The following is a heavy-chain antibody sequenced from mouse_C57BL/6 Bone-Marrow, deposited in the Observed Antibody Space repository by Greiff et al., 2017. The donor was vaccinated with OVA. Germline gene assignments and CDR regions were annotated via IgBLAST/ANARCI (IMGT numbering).Heavy chain of an antibody. D-gene: IGHD3-1*01. CDR2: ISSGSSTI. CDR3: ARRRGYWYFDD. Sequence: EVMLVESGGGLVKPGGSLKLSCAASGFTFSDYGMHWVRQAPEKGLEWVAYISSGSSTIYYAHKVKGRFTISRDNAKNTLFLQMTSLRSEDTAVYYCARRRGYWYFDDWGKGTTVTVSS. V-gene: IGHV5-17*01. J-gene: IGHJ1*03. CDR1: GFTFSDYG.